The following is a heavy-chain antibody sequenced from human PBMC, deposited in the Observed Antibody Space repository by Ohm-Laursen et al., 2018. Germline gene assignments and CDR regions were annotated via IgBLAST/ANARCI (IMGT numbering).Heavy chain of an antibody. CDR1: GFTFNTYT. J-gene: IGHJ6*02. CDR2: LSASGITT. D-gene: IGHD3-22*01. CDR3: ARAYYDSSGMDV. Sequence: SLRLSCAASGFTFNTYTMSWARQAPGKGLEWVSALSASGITTYYADSVKGRFTISRDTSKNSLYLQMNSLRAEDTAVYYCARAYYDSSGMDVWGQGTTVTVSS. V-gene: IGHV3-23*01.